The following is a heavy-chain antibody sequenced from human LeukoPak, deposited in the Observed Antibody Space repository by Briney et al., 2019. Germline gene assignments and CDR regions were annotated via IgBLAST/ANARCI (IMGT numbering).Heavy chain of an antibody. Sequence: GSVKVSCKASGYTFTSYGISWVRQAPGQGLEWMGWISAYNGNTNYAQKLQGRVTMTTDTSTSTAYMELRSLRSDDTAVYYCARVRYDYGGNGHYYYYYMDVWGKGTTVTVSS. CDR2: ISAYNGNT. D-gene: IGHD4-23*01. CDR1: GYTFTSYG. CDR3: ARVRYDYGGNGHYYYYYMDV. V-gene: IGHV1-18*01. J-gene: IGHJ6*03.